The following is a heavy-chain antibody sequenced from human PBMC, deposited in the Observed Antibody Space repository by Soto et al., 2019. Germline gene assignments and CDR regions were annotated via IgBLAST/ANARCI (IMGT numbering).Heavy chain of an antibody. CDR2: INPNSGGT. Sequence: ASVKVSCKASGYTFTGYYMHWVRQAPGQGLEWMGWINPNSGGTNYAQKFQGWVTMTRDTSISTAYMELSRLRSDDTAVYYCAGNQPRGVSYSSGWYSFDYWGQGTLVTVSS. D-gene: IGHD6-19*01. J-gene: IGHJ4*02. CDR3: AGNQPRGVSYSSGWYSFDY. V-gene: IGHV1-2*04. CDR1: GYTFTGYY.